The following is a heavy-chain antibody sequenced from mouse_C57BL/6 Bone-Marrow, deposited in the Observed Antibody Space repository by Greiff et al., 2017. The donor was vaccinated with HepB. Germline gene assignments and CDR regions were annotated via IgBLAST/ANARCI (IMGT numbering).Heavy chain of an antibody. CDR1: GFNIKDDY. CDR2: IDPENGDT. Sequence: EVKLMESGAELVRPGASVKLSCTASGFNIKDDYMHWVKQRPEQGLEWIGWIDPENGDTEYASKFQGKATITADTSSNTAYLQLSSLTSEDTAVYDCTRDYGSSYDAMDYWGQGTSVTVSS. CDR3: TRDYGSSYDAMDY. J-gene: IGHJ4*01. D-gene: IGHD1-1*01. V-gene: IGHV14-4*01.